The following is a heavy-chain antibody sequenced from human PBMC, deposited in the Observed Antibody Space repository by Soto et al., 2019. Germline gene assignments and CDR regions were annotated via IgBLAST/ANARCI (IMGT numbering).Heavy chain of an antibody. D-gene: IGHD6-19*01. V-gene: IGHV3-30*18. CDR1: GFTFSDYA. CDR2: VSQDGRNT. Sequence: VQLVESGGGVVQPGRSLRLSCAASGFTFSDYAMHWVGQAPGKWLEWLSVVSQDGRNTRYSDSVIGRFTISRDSSKNSVSLEMTSLRAEDTAVYYCAKGGRQWLVTSDFNYWGQGALVTVSS. CDR3: AKGGRQWLVTSDFNY. J-gene: IGHJ4*02.